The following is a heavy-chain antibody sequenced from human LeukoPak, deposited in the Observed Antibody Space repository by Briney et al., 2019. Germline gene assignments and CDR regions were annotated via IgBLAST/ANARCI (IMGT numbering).Heavy chain of an antibody. D-gene: IGHD4-17*01. Sequence: SGGSLRLSCAASGFTFSSYSMNWVRQAPGKGLEWVSSISSSSSYIYYADSVKGRFTISRDNAKNSLYLQMNSLRAEDTAVYYCAREFGDYEAIDYWGQGTLVTVSS. CDR1: GFTFSSYS. V-gene: IGHV3-21*01. CDR2: ISSSSSYI. J-gene: IGHJ4*02. CDR3: AREFGDYEAIDY.